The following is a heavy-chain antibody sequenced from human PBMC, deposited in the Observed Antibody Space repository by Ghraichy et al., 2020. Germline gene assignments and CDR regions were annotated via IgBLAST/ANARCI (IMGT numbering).Heavy chain of an antibody. CDR3: ARAGDTIMAVAANWFDP. V-gene: IGHV3-48*02. Sequence: GGSLRLSCAASGFTFRSYSMNWVRQAPGKGLEWVSYISSSSTTIYYADSVKGRFTISRDNAKNSLYLQMNSLRDEDTAVYYCARAGDTIMAVAANWFDPWGQGTLVTVSS. J-gene: IGHJ5*02. CDR2: ISSSSTTI. CDR1: GFTFRSYS. D-gene: IGHD2-15*01.